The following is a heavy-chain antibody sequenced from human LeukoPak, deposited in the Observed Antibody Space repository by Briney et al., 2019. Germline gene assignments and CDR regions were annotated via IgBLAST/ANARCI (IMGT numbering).Heavy chain of an antibody. V-gene: IGHV3-23*01. CDR2: ISGSGGST. J-gene: IGHJ4*01. Sequence: GGSLRLSCAASGFTFSSYAMSWVRQAPGKGLEWVSAISGSGGSTYYADSVKGRFTISRDNSKNTLYLQMNSLRAEDTAVYYCAKDRWPDLLPLDYWGHPTVLTVSS. D-gene: IGHD1-14*01. CDR3: AKDRWPDLLPLDY. CDR1: GFTFSSYA.